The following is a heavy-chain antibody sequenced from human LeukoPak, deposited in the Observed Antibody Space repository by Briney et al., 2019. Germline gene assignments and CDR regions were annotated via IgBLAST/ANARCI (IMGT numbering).Heavy chain of an antibody. Sequence: GGSLRLSCAASGFTFDDYGMRWVRQAPWKGLEWVSGIHWNVGRTDYADFVKGRFTISRDNAKNSLHLQMNSLRAEDTALYYCGRDRGGYCSGGRCYRGVDYWGQGILVTVSS. V-gene: IGHV3-20*04. CDR3: GRDRGGYCSGGRCYRGVDY. J-gene: IGHJ4*02. CDR1: GFTFDDYG. D-gene: IGHD2-15*01. CDR2: IHWNVGRT.